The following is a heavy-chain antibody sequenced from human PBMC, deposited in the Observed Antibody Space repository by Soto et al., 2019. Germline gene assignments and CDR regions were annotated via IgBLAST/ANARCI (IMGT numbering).Heavy chain of an antibody. D-gene: IGHD4-17*01. CDR2: IIPIFGTA. J-gene: IGHJ4*02. CDR1: GGTFSRYA. Sequence: QVQLVQSGAEVKKPGSSVKVSCKASGGTFSRYAISWVRQAPGQGPEWMGGIIPIFGTANYAQKFQGRVTXXAXEXXTTSYMELNSLSSEDTAVYYCARMFSGDYTFFFAYWGQGTLVTVSS. V-gene: IGHV1-69*12. CDR3: ARMFSGDYTFFFAY.